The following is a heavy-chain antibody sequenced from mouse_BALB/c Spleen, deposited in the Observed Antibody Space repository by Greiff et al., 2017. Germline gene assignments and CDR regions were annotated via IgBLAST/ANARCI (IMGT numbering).Heavy chain of an antibody. D-gene: IGHD1-1*01. Sequence: EVHLVESGPSLVKPSQTLSLTCSVTGDSITSGYWNWIRKFPGNKLEYMGYISYSGSTYYNPSLKSRISITRDTSKNQYYLQLNSVTTEDTATYYCARSYGSSPYYAMDYWGQGTSVTVSS. CDR1: GDSITSGY. CDR2: ISYSGST. J-gene: IGHJ4*01. V-gene: IGHV3-8*02. CDR3: ARSYGSSPYYAMDY.